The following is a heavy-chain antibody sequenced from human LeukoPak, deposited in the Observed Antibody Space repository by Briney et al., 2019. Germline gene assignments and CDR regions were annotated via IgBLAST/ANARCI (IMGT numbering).Heavy chain of an antibody. CDR2: IYYSGST. Sequence: SETLSLTCTVSGGSISNYYWSWIRQPPGKGLEWIGDIYYSGSTNYNPSLKSRVTISVDTSKNQFSLKLSSVTAADTAVYYCARLTSGYYANFDYWGQGTLVTVSS. V-gene: IGHV4-59*08. CDR3: ARLTSGYYANFDY. J-gene: IGHJ4*02. D-gene: IGHD3-22*01. CDR1: GGSISNYY.